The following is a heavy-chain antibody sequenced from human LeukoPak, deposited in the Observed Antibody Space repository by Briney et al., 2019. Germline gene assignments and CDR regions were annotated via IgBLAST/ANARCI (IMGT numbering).Heavy chain of an antibody. Sequence: SETLSLTCSVSDGSINSYYWNWIRRPPGKGLEGIGYIYYNGNTNYSPSLKSRVTMSVDTSKNLFSLKVSSVTAADTAVYYCARGRSNYYGMDVWGQGTTVTVSS. CDR1: DGSINSYY. V-gene: IGHV4-59*01. CDR2: IYYNGNT. D-gene: IGHD1-26*01. CDR3: ARGRSNYYGMDV. J-gene: IGHJ6*02.